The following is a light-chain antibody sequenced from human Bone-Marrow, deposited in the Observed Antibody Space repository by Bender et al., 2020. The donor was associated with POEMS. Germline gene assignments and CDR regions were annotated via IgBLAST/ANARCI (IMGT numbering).Light chain of an antibody. CDR2: DVY. J-gene: IGLJ2*01. CDR1: RRDVGGFNS. Sequence: QSALTQPPSASGSPGQSVTISCAGTRRDVGGFNSVSWYQQQPGKAPKVLIYDVYNRPAGVPARFSASKSGNTASLTVSGLQPDDEADYFCSSYSANDRLVFGGGTRLTVL. V-gene: IGLV2-8*01. CDR3: SSYSANDRLV.